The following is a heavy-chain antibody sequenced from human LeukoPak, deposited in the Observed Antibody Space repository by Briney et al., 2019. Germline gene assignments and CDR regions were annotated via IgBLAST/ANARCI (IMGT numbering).Heavy chain of an antibody. CDR3: ARGWCPHRYGMGD. Sequence: PGGSLRLSCVASGFTFSQYWMTWVRQAPGKGLEWVANIQRDGSDNNYVDSVKGRFTISRDNAKNSLYLQMNSLRAEDTAVYYCARGWCPHRYGMGDWGKGTTVTVSS. J-gene: IGHJ6*04. CDR1: GFTFSQYW. D-gene: IGHD2-8*02. V-gene: IGHV3-7*03. CDR2: IQRDGSDN.